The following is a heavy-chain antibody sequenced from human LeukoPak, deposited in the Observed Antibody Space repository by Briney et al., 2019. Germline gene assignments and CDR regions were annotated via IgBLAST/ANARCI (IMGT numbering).Heavy chain of an antibody. Sequence: GGSLRLSYAASGFTFSSYDMHWVRQTPGKGLEWVSAIGTGGDTYYPDSVKGRFTISRENAENSLYLQMNSLRAGDTAVYYCAREVLDSYSSGWQFDYWGQGTLVTVSS. D-gene: IGHD6-19*01. V-gene: IGHV3-13*04. J-gene: IGHJ4*02. CDR2: IGTGGDT. CDR3: AREVLDSYSSGWQFDY. CDR1: GFTFSSYD.